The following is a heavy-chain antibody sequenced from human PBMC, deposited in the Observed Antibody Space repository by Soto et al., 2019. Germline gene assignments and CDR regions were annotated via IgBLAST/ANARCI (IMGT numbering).Heavy chain of an antibody. CDR2: IDPIDSHT. V-gene: IGHV5-10-1*01. J-gene: IGHJ6*02. CDR1: GFDFTSHW. CDR3: ARAIAVTRRSLYGMAV. D-gene: IGHD6-19*01. Sequence: ESLKISCQGSGFDFTSHWITWVRLMPGKGLDWVGNIDPIDSHTHYRPSFQGHVTISADKSISTAYLQWSSLKASDTAMYYCARAIAVTRRSLYGMAVWGQGTTVTVSS.